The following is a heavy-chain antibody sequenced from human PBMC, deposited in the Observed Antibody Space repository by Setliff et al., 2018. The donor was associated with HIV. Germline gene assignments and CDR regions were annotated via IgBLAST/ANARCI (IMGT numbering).Heavy chain of an antibody. CDR3: AKELEVAGAFDFDL. V-gene: IGHV3-53*01. CDR1: DFTVSSNG. D-gene: IGHD6-19*01. J-gene: IGHJ4*02. Sequence: PGGSLRLSCAASDFTVSSNGMTWVRQAPGRGLESVSLIYSGGSPYYADSVQGRFTISRDNSKNTLYLQMDSLRAEDTATYYCAKELEVAGAFDFDLWGQGTLVTVSS. CDR2: IYSGGSP.